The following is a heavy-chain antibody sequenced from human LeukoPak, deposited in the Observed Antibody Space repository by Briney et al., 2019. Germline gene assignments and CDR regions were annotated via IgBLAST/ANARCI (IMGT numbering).Heavy chain of an antibody. V-gene: IGHV3-74*01. CDR3: ARDSYCSGGSCYSYYFDY. J-gene: IGHJ4*02. Sequence: GGSLRLSCAASGFTFSGYWMHWVRQAPGKGLVWVSRVATGGTGPSYADSVKGRFTISRDNAKNSLYLQMNSLRAEDTAVYYCARDSYCSGGSCYSYYFDYWGQGTLVTVSS. CDR2: VATGGTGP. CDR1: GFTFSGYW. D-gene: IGHD2-15*01.